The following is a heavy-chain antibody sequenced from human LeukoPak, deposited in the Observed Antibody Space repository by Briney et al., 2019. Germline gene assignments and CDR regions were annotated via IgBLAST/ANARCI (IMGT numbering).Heavy chain of an antibody. CDR3: ARDGTPDYYDSSGSQGDAFDI. Sequence: GGSLRLSCAASGFTFSSYGMHWVRQAPGKGLEWVAVISYDGSNKYYADSVKGRFTISRDNSKNTLYLQMNSLRAEDTAVYYCARDGTPDYYDSSGSQGDAFDIWGQGTMVTVSS. CDR2: ISYDGSNK. D-gene: IGHD3-22*01. J-gene: IGHJ3*02. V-gene: IGHV3-30*03. CDR1: GFTFSSYG.